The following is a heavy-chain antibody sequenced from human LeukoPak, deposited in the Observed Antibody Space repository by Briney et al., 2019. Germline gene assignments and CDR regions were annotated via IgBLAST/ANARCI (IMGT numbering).Heavy chain of an antibody. D-gene: IGHD1-20*01. J-gene: IGHJ6*02. V-gene: IGHV3-11*01. CDR1: GFTFSEYY. CDR2: ISSSGRLM. CDR3: ARDTDNGLDV. Sequence: GGSLRLSCAASGFTFSEYYINWIRQAPGKGLEWVSHISSSGRLMQYADSVRGRFTITRDNAQNFMSLQMNNLKPEDTAVYYCARDTDNGLDVWGRGTTVTVS.